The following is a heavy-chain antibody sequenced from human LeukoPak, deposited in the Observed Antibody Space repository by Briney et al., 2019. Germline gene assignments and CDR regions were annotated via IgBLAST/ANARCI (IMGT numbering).Heavy chain of an antibody. Sequence: KPSETLSLTCPVSGVSISSGEYWWSWIRQPPGKGLEWIGYIYYSGSSYYIPSLKSRVTMSVDTSKHQFSLRLSSVTAADTAVYDCARQSYGDLSYFDYWGQGTLVTVSS. CDR2: IYYSGSS. J-gene: IGHJ4*02. CDR1: GVSISSGEYW. D-gene: IGHD4-17*01. V-gene: IGHV4-30-4*01. CDR3: ARQSYGDLSYFDY.